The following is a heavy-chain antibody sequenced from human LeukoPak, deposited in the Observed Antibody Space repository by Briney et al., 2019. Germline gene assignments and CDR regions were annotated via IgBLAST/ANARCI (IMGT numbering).Heavy chain of an antibody. CDR2: ISSSSSNI. CDR3: ATEQVGATMDY. J-gene: IGHJ4*02. V-gene: IGHV3-21*01. Sequence: GGSLRLSCAASGFTFSSYSMNWVRKAPGKGLEWFSSISSSSSNIYYADSVKGRFTISRDNAKNSLYLQMNSLRAEDTAVYFWATEQVGATMDYWGQGTLVTVSS. CDR1: GFTFSSYS. D-gene: IGHD1-26*01.